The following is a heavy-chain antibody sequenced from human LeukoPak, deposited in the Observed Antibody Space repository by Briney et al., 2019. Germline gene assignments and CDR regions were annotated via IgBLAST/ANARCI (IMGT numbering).Heavy chain of an antibody. CDR3: ARVPDTSGYFSYFDY. J-gene: IGHJ4*02. V-gene: IGHV4-59*01. CDR2: ISYSGGT. Sequence: SETLSLTCTVSGASISTYYWGWIRQPPEKRPEWIGHISYSGGTNYNPSLKSRVTISMDTSKNQFSLNLSSVTAADTAVYYCARVPDTSGYFSYFDYWGRGTLVTVSS. CDR1: GASISTYY. D-gene: IGHD3-22*01.